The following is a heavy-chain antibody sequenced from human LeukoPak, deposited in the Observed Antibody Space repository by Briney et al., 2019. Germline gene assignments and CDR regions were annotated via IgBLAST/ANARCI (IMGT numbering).Heavy chain of an antibody. Sequence: QPWGVLRLSCAASGFTFSSYWMSWVRQAPGKGLEWVANIKQDGSEKYYVDSVKGRFTISRDNAKNSLYLQMNSLRAEDTAVYYCAREDYDSSGYLLDYWGQGTLVTVSS. CDR3: AREDYDSSGYLLDY. V-gene: IGHV3-7*01. J-gene: IGHJ4*02. D-gene: IGHD3-22*01. CDR1: GFTFSSYW. CDR2: IKQDGSEK.